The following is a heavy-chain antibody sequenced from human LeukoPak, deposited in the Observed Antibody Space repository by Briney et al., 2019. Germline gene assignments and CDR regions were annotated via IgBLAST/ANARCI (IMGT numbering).Heavy chain of an antibody. CDR3: ARGGPTGKTPYYYDSSGYPRGYFDY. CDR1: GFTFSSYA. CDR2: ISYDGSNK. J-gene: IGHJ4*02. D-gene: IGHD3-22*01. Sequence: RGSLRLSCAASGFTFSSYAMHWVRQAPGKGLEWVAVISYDGSNKYYADSVKGRFTISRDNSKNTLYLQMNSLRAEDTAVYYCARGGPTGKTPYYYDSSGYPRGYFDYWGQGTLVTVSS. V-gene: IGHV3-30-3*01.